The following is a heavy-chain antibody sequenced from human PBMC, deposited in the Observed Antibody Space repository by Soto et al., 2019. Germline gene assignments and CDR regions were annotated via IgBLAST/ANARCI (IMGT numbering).Heavy chain of an antibody. D-gene: IGHD6-6*01. CDR3: ARPAREYDNSPGYLDY. CDR1: GYSFSNYW. Sequence: PGESLKISCKGSGYSFSNYWIGWVRQIPGKGLEWMGIIYPDDSDTRYSPAFHGQVTISVDKSSATAFLQWNSLRASDTAMYFCARPAREYDNSPGYLDYWGQGTLVTGSS. V-gene: IGHV5-51*01. J-gene: IGHJ4*02. CDR2: IYPDDSDT.